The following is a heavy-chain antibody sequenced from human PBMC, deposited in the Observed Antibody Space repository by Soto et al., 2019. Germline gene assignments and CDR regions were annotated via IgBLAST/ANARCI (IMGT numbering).Heavy chain of an antibody. Sequence: EVQLLESGGGLVQPGGSLRLSCAASGFTFSSYAMSWVRQAPGKGLEWVSAISGSGGSTYYADSVKGRFTISRDNSKNTLYLQMNSLRAEDTAVYYCAKDYGWGAIVVVTAIGYWGQGTLVTVSS. CDR1: GFTFSSYA. CDR2: ISGSGGST. CDR3: AKDYGWGAIVVVTAIGY. D-gene: IGHD2-21*02. V-gene: IGHV3-23*01. J-gene: IGHJ4*02.